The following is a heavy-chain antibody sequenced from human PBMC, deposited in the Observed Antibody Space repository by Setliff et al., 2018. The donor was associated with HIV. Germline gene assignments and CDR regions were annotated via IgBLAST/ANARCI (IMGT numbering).Heavy chain of an antibody. CDR2: INLSRST. V-gene: IGHV4-34*01. Sequence: PSETLSLTCAVYGASFSGYYWSWIRQPPGKGLEWIGEINLSRSTDYNPSLKSRVTISVDKSKNQFSLKLSSVTAADTAVYYCARDLAWPGYFDYWGQGTLVTVSS. J-gene: IGHJ4*02. CDR1: GASFSGYY. D-gene: IGHD3-10*01. CDR3: ARDLAWPGYFDY.